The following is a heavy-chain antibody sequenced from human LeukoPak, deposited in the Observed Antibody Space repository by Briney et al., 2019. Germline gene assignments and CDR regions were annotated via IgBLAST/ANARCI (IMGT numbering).Heavy chain of an antibody. Sequence: GGSLRLSCAASGFTVSSNYMHWVRQAPGKGLEWVAVISYDGSDKYYADSVKGRFTISRDNSKNTLFLQVNSLRAEDTAVYYCAKDEAPRLRRQEPDSWGQGTLVTVSS. CDR1: GFTVSSNY. CDR2: ISYDGSDK. CDR3: AKDEAPRLRRQEPDS. D-gene: IGHD4-17*01. V-gene: IGHV3-30*18. J-gene: IGHJ4*02.